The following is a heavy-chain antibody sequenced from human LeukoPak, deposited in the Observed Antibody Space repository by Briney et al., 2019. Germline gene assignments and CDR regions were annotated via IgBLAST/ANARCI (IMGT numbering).Heavy chain of an antibody. CDR1: GVTFSSYS. CDR2: ISSNSGSYI. Sequence: GGSLRLSCAASGVTFSSYSMNWVRQAPGKGLEWVSSISSNSGSYIYYADSVKGRFTISRDNAKNSLYLQMNSLRAEDTVMYYCARDVQWLEGGFDYWGQGILVTVSS. J-gene: IGHJ4*02. V-gene: IGHV3-21*01. CDR3: ARDVQWLEGGFDY. D-gene: IGHD6-19*01.